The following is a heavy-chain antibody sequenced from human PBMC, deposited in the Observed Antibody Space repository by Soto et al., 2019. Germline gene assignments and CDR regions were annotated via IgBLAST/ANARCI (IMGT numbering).Heavy chain of an antibody. CDR2: ISSSSSYI. D-gene: IGHD4-17*01. J-gene: IGHJ4*02. V-gene: IGHV3-21*01. Sequence: EVQLVESGGGLVKPGGSLRLSCAASGFTFSSYSMNWVRQAPGKGLEWVSSISSSSSYIYYADSVKGRFTLSRDNAKNSLYLQMNSLRAEDTAVYYCARVTATGDYIVDYWGQGTLVTVSS. CDR1: GFTFSSYS. CDR3: ARVTATGDYIVDY.